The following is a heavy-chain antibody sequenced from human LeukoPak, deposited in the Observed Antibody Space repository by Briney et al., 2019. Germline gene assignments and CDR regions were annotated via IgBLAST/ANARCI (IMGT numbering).Heavy chain of an antibody. D-gene: IGHD6-13*01. V-gene: IGHV1-18*01. CDR2: ISPYNGNT. CDR3: TRDHLAADGSDAFDI. Sequence: ASVKVSCKASGGTFSSYAISWVRQAPGQGLEWMGWISPYNGNTKYAQKFQGRVTVTTDTSTTTAYMDLRSLRSDDTAVYYCTRDHLAADGSDAFDIWGQGTMVTVSS. CDR1: GGTFSSYA. J-gene: IGHJ3*02.